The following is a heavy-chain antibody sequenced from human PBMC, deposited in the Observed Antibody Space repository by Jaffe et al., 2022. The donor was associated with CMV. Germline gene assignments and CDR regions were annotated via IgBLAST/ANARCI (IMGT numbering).Heavy chain of an antibody. CDR1: GFTFSSYE. J-gene: IGHJ4*02. CDR3: ARASGVRYFDWFDY. V-gene: IGHV3-48*03. Sequence: EVQLVESGGGLVQPGGSLRLSCAASGFTFSSYEMNWVRQAPGKGLEWVSYISSSGSTIYYADSVKGRFTISRDNAKNSLYLQMNSLRAEDTAVYYCARASGVRYFDWFDYWGQGTLVTVSS. D-gene: IGHD3-9*01. CDR2: ISSSGSTI.